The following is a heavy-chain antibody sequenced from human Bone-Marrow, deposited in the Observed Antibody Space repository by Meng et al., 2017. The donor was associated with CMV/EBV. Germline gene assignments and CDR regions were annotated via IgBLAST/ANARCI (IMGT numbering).Heavy chain of an antibody. CDR1: GFTFSSYG. J-gene: IGHJ4*02. Sequence: GESLKISCAASGFTFSSYGMHWVRQAPGKGLEWVAFIRYDGSNKYYADSVKGRFTISRDNSKNTLYLQMNSLRAEDTAVYYCAKDRYSSSWSNSFDYWGQGTLVTVSS. CDR2: IRYDGSNK. D-gene: IGHD6-13*01. CDR3: AKDRYSSSWSNSFDY. V-gene: IGHV3-30*02.